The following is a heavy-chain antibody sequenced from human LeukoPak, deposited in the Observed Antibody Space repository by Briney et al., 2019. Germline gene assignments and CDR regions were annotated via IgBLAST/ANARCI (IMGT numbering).Heavy chain of an antibody. CDR3: AKDISSSGYYYYYYGMDV. J-gene: IGHJ6*02. CDR1: GFTFDDYA. Sequence: PGGSLRLSCAASGFTFDDYAMHWVRQAPGKGLEWVSLISGDGDSTYYADSVKGRFAISRDNSKNSLYLQMNSLRTEDTALYYCAKDISSSGYYYYYYGMDVWGQGTMVTVSS. CDR2: ISGDGDST. V-gene: IGHV3-43*02. D-gene: IGHD6-19*01.